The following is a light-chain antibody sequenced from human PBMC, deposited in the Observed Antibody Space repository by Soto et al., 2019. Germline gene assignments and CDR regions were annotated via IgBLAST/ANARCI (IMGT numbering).Light chain of an antibody. CDR1: SSNIGAGYD. V-gene: IGLV1-40*01. Sequence: QSVLTQSPSVSGAPGQRVTISCTESSSNIGAGYDVHWYQQLPGAAPKLLISGDSNRPSGVPDRFSGSRSGTSASLAITGLQAEDEADYYCQSYDSSLSGVVFGGGTKLTVL. CDR2: GDS. CDR3: QSYDSSLSGVV. J-gene: IGLJ2*01.